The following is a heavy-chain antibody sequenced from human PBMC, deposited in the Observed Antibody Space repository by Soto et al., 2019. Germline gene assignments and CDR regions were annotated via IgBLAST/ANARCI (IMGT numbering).Heavy chain of an antibody. Sequence: GASVKVSCKTSGYHFTAYGLAWLRQAPGQRPEWMGWVSTNNADTNHAEKFQGRVTMTTDKSTTTTYMELRSLRSDDTAVYYCARELNTDSSAYYSSAYWGQGTLVTVSS. D-gene: IGHD3-22*01. V-gene: IGHV1-18*01. CDR2: VSTNNADT. CDR1: GYHFTAYG. J-gene: IGHJ4*02. CDR3: ARELNTDSSAYYSSAY.